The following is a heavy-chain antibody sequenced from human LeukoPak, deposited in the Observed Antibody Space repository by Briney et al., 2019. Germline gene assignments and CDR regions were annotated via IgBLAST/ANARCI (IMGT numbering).Heavy chain of an antibody. CDR1: GFTFSSYA. D-gene: IGHD3-22*01. CDR3: AKEIYDSSGYYTDY. CDR2: ISDSGGST. V-gene: IGHV3-23*01. J-gene: IGHJ4*02. Sequence: GGSLRLSCAASGFTFSSYAMSWVRQAPGKGLEWVSAISDSGGSTYYADSVKGRFTISRDNSKNTLYLQMNSLRAEDTAVYYCAKEIYDSSGYYTDYWGQGTLVTVSS.